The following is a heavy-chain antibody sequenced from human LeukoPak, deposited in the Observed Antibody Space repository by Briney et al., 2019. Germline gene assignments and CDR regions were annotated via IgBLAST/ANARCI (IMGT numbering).Heavy chain of an antibody. CDR2: IKSKTDGGTT. CDR3: AKDFTYCSSTSCYTAFNY. Sequence: GGSLRLSCAASGFTFSNAWMSWVRQAPGKGLEWVGRIKSKTDGGTTDYAAPVKGRFTISRDDSKNTLYLQMNSLRAEDTAVYYCAKDFTYCSSTSCYTAFNYWGQGTLVTVSS. J-gene: IGHJ4*02. CDR1: GFTFSNAW. D-gene: IGHD2-2*02. V-gene: IGHV3-15*01.